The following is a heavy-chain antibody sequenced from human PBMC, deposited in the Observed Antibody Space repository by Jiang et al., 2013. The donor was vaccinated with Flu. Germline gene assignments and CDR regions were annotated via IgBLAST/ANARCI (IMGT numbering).Heavy chain of an antibody. CDR3: ARGSTMIVVADNWFDP. CDR2: IWYDGSNK. CDR1: GFTFSSYA. Sequence: PGGSLRLSCAASGFTFSSYAMNWVRQAPGKGLEWVAVIWYDGSNKYYADSVKGRFTISRDNSKNTLYLQMNSLRAEDTAVYYCARGSTMIVVADNWFDPWGQGTLVTVSS. D-gene: IGHD3-22*01. J-gene: IGHJ5*02. V-gene: IGHV3-33*08.